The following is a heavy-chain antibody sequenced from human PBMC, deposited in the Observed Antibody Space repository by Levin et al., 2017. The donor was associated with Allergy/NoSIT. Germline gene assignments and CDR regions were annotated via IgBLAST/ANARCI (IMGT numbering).Heavy chain of an antibody. V-gene: IGHV3-23*01. CDR2: IRHSGSDT. CDR1: GFTFSSYA. Sequence: GGSLRLSCAASGFTFSSYAMGWVRQAPGKGLEWVSAIRHSGSDTYYPDSVKGRFTISRDNSENTLFLQMNSLRAEDTAVYYCAKVPTSGNYYYFDYWGQGTLVTVSS. CDR3: AKVPTSGNYYYFDY. J-gene: IGHJ4*02. D-gene: IGHD1-26*01.